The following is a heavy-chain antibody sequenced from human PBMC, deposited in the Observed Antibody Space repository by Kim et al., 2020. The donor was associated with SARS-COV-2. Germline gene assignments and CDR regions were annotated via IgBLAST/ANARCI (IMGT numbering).Heavy chain of an antibody. CDR3: ARGGGYEPLDY. Sequence: ANYAQKFQGRVTITADKSTSTAYMELSSLRSEDTAVYYCARGGGYEPLDYWGQGTLVTVSS. V-gene: IGHV1-69*04. J-gene: IGHJ4*02. CDR2: A. D-gene: IGHD5-12*01.